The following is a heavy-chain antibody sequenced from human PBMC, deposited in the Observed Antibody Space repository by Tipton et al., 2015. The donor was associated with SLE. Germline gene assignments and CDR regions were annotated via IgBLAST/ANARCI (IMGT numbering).Heavy chain of an antibody. D-gene: IGHD2-15*01. Sequence: QSGAEVKKPGASVKVSCKASGYTFTSYYMHWVRQAPGQGLEWMGIINPSGGNTSYAQKFQGRFTISRDDSKNTLYLQMNSLRAEDTAVYYCARVGYCSGGSCLYWYFDLWGRGTLVTVSS. CDR3: ARVGYCSGGSCLYWYFDL. CDR1: GYTFTSYY. J-gene: IGHJ2*01. CDR2: INPSGGNT. V-gene: IGHV1-46*01.